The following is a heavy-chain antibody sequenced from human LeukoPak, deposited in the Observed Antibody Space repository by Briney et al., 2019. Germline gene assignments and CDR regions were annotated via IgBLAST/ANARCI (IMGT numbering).Heavy chain of an antibody. CDR2: ISYDGSNK. CDR1: GFTFSSYA. Sequence: PGGSLRLSCAASGFTFSSYAMHWVRQAPGKGLEWVAVISYDGSNKYYADSVKGRFTISRDNSKNTLYLQMNSLRAEDTAVYYCARDRDGDYDGSFDYWGQGTLVTVSS. D-gene: IGHD4-17*01. J-gene: IGHJ4*02. CDR3: ARDRDGDYDGSFDY. V-gene: IGHV3-30-3*01.